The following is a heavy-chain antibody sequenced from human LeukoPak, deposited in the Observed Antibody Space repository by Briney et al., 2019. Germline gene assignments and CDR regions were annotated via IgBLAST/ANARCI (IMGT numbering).Heavy chain of an antibody. CDR3: VKGQGYNFQYYFDY. D-gene: IGHD5-24*01. CDR1: GFTFSSYS. CDR2: ISSSSSYI. J-gene: IGHJ4*02. Sequence: GGSLRLSCAASGFTFSSYSLNWVRQAPGKGLEWVSSISSSSSYIYYADSVKGRFTISRDNAKNSLYLQMNSLRAEDTALYYCVKGQGYNFQYYFDYWGQGTLVTVSS. V-gene: IGHV3-21*04.